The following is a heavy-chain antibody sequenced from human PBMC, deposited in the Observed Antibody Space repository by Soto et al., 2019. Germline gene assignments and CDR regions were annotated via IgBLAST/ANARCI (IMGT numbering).Heavy chain of an antibody. D-gene: IGHD3-16*02. CDR1: GFTFSSYG. CDR2: ISYDGSNK. V-gene: IGHV3-30*18. Sequence: GGSLRLSCAASGFTFSSYGMHWVRQAPGKGLEWVAVISYDGSNKYYADSVKGRFTISRDNSKNTLYLQMNSLRAEDTAVYYCAKGARGLRLGELSLYYFDYWGQGTLVTVSS. J-gene: IGHJ4*02. CDR3: AKGARGLRLGELSLYYFDY.